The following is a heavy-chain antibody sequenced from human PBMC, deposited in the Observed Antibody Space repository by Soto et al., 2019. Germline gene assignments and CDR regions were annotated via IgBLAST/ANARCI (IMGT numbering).Heavy chain of an antibody. CDR2: INAGNGHT. J-gene: IGHJ4*02. D-gene: IGHD2-15*01. Sequence: QVHLVQSGAEVKKPGASVKVSCKASGYTFTSYVIHWARQAPGQRLEWMGWINAGNGHTKYSQNFQGRVTITSDTPAYTAHMELSSLRSEDTAVYYCARDCSGGTCYVGALDYWGQGTLVTVSS. CDR3: ARDCSGGTCYVGALDY. CDR1: GYTFTSYV. V-gene: IGHV1-3*01.